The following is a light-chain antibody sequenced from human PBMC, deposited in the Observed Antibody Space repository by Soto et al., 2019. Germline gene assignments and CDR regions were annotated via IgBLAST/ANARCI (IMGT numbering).Light chain of an antibody. CDR3: RQYKVWPT. V-gene: IGKV3-15*01. Sequence: ERVMTQSPATLSVSPGERATLSCRASQSVCSNLAWYQQKPGQAPMLLFYGASTRATGIPARFSGSGSGTEFTLAISSLQSEDFAVYCCRQYKVWPTFGQGTKLEIK. CDR1: QSVCSN. CDR2: GAS. J-gene: IGKJ2*01.